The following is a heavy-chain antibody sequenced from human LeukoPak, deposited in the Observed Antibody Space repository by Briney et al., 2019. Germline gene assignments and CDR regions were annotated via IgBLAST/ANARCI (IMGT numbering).Heavy chain of an antibody. D-gene: IGHD5-12*01. CDR2: IYYTGST. J-gene: IGHJ4*02. V-gene: IGHV4-59*08. CDR3: ASHGSSGHDPLT. CDR1: GGSIITYY. Sequence: PSETLSLTCTVSGGSIITYYWSWIRRPQGKGLEWIGYIYYTGSTSYNPSLKNRVTISLDTSKSQFSLRLTSVTAADTAVYYCASHGSSGHDPLTWGQGTLVTVSS.